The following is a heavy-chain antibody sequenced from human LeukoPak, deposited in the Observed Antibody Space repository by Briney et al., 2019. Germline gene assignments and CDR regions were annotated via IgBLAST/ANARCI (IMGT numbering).Heavy chain of an antibody. D-gene: IGHD3-3*02. J-gene: IGHJ4*01. Sequence: PGGSLRLSCAASGFSLTGYWMHWVRQAAGKGLVWVARINSAVAAINYADSVRGGVTISRDNAGNALYLQMSSVRAEDTAIYYCIREIQVRASASLGYWGQGTLVTVSS. CDR1: GFSLTGYW. V-gene: IGHV3-74*01. CDR3: IREIQVRASASLGY. CDR2: INSAVAAI.